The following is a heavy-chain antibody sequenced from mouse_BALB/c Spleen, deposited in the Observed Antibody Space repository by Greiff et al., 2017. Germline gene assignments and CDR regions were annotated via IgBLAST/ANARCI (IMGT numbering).Heavy chain of an antibody. CDR1: GFAFSSYD. D-gene: IGHD2-4*01. V-gene: IGHV5-12-1*01. J-gene: IGHJ3*01. CDR2: ISSGGGST. CDR3: ARQGLIYYDYDEGAY. Sequence: EVKVVESGGGLVKPGGSLKLSCAASGFAFSSYDMSWVRQTPEKRLEWVAYISSGGGSTYYPDTVKGRFTISRDNAKNTLYLQMSSLKSEDTAMYYCARQGLIYYDYDEGAYWGQGTLVTVSA.